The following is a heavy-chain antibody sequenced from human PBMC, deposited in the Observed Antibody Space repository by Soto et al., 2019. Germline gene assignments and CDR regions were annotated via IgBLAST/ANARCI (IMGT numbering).Heavy chain of an antibody. D-gene: IGHD3-22*01. J-gene: IGHJ3*02. CDR2: INHSGST. CDR1: GGSFSGYY. Sequence: PSQTLSLTCAVYGGSFSGYYWSWIRQPPGKGLEWIGEINHSGSTNYNPSLKSRVTISVDTSKNQFSLKLSSVTAADTAVYYCARENYDSSGYCYAFDIWGQGTMVTVSS. CDR3: ARENYDSSGYCYAFDI. V-gene: IGHV4-34*01.